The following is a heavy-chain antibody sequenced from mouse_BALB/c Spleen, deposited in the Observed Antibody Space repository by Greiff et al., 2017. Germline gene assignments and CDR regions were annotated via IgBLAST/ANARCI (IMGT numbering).Heavy chain of an antibody. V-gene: IGHV1S22*01. CDR2: IYPGSGST. J-gene: IGHJ2*01. D-gene: IGHD2-1*01. CDR3: TRSGNYAYFDY. Sequence: LQQPGSELVRPGASVKLSCKASGYTFTSYWMHWVKQRPGQGLEWIGNIYPGSGSTNYDEKFKSKATLTVDTSSSTAYMQLSSLTSEDSAVYYCTRSGNYAYFDYWGQGTTLTVSS. CDR1: GYTFTSYW.